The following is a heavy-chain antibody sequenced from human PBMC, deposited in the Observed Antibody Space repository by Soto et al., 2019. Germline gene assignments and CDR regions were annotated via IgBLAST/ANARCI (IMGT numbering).Heavy chain of an antibody. CDR2: IWNDGNGY. V-gene: IGHV3-33*01. J-gene: IGHJ6*02. D-gene: IGHD6-13*01. Sequence: QVQLVESGGGVVQPGRSLRLSCAASGFNFNNYGMHWVRQAPGKGLEWVAVIWNDGNGYYYANSVKGRFTLSRDNSKNTLYPQMSSLRAEDTAVYYCARRQISPPTRGAASARGGMDVLGQGTTVTVSS. CDR3: ARRQISPPTRGAASARGGMDV. CDR1: GFNFNNYG.